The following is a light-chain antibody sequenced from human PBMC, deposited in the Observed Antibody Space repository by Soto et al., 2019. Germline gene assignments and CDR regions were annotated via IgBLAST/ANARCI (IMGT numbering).Light chain of an antibody. V-gene: IGLV1-47*01. J-gene: IGLJ1*01. CDR2: RNN. Sequence: QSVLTQPPSASGTPGQRVTISCSGSSSNIGSNYVYWYQQLPGTAPKLLIYRNNQRPSGVPDRFSVSKSGTSASLAISGLRSEDEADYYCAAWDDSLSGYVFGTGTKLTVL. CDR1: SSNIGSNY. CDR3: AAWDDSLSGYV.